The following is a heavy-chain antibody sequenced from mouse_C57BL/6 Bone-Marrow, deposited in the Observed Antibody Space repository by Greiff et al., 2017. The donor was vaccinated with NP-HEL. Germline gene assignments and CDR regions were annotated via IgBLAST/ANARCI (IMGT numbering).Heavy chain of an antibody. CDR2: IHPNSGST. CDR3: SRGRDYYDYDGFAY. V-gene: IGHV1-64*01. J-gene: IGHJ3*01. D-gene: IGHD2-4*01. Sequence: VQLQQSGAELVKPGASVKLSCKASGYTFTSYWMHWVKQRPGQGLEWIGMIHPNSGSTNYNAKFKSKATLTVEKSSSTAYMQRRSLTSEDSAVYDGSRGRDYYDYDGFAYWGQGTLVTVSA. CDR1: GYTFTSYW.